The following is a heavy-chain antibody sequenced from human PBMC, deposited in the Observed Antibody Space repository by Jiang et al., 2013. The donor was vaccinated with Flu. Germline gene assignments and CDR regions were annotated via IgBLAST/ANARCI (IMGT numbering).Heavy chain of an antibody. CDR3: AKDLTLYCGGDCSLFDS. CDR1: GFTFNTYG. V-gene: IGHV3-30*18. J-gene: IGHJ4*02. D-gene: IGHD2-21*01. CDR2: ISFDGSNT. Sequence: QLVESGGGVVQPGRSLRLSCAASGFTFNTYGMHWVRQAPGKGLEWVAVISFDGSNTHYADSVKGRFTISRDNSKNTLHLQMDSLRGDDTAVYYCAKDLTLYCGGDCSLFDSWGQGTLVTVSS.